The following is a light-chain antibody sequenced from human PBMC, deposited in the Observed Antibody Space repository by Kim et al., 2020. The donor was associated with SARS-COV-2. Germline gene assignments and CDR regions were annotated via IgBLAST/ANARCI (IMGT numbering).Light chain of an antibody. J-gene: IGKJ2*01. CDR1: QSLLYRNGYNY. CDR3: MQVLQTPYT. Sequence: DIVMTQSPLSLPVTPGEPASISCRSSQSLLYRNGYNYLVWYLQKPGHSPQLLIHLGSNRASGVPDRFSCSGSGTDFTLKISTVEAEDTGVYYCMQVLQTPYTFGQGTKLEI. V-gene: IGKV2-28*01. CDR2: LGS.